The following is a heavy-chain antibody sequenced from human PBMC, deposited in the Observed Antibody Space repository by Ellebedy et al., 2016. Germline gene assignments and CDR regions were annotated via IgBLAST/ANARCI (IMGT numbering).Heavy chain of an antibody. Sequence: ASVKVSCXASGYTFTSYGISWVRQAPGQGLEWMGWISAYNGNTNYAQKLQGRVTMTTDTSTSTAYMELRSLRSDDTAVYYCAMTTTYYYDSRGFDYWGQGTLVTVSS. V-gene: IGHV1-18*01. D-gene: IGHD3-22*01. CDR2: ISAYNGNT. CDR3: AMTTTYYYDSRGFDY. CDR1: GYTFTSYG. J-gene: IGHJ4*02.